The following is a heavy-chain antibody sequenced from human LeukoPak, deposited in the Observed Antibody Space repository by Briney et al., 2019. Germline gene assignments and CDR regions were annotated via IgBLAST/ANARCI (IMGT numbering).Heavy chain of an antibody. CDR1: GGTFSSYA. CDR2: IIPIFGTA. Sequence: SVKVSCKASGGTFSSYAISWVRQARGQGLEWMGGIIPIFGTANYAQKFQGRVTITADESTSTAYMELSSLRSEDTAVYYCARVGFGSGYFDYWGQGTLVTVSS. CDR3: ARVGFGSGYFDY. V-gene: IGHV1-69*13. D-gene: IGHD2-15*01. J-gene: IGHJ4*02.